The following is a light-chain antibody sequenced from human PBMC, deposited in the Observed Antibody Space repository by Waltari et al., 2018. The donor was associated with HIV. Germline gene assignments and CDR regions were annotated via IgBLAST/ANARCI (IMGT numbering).Light chain of an antibody. CDR2: WAS. CDR3: QQYYSTPFT. V-gene: IGKV4-1*01. CDR1: QSVLYNSNNKNY. Sequence: DIVMTQSPDSLAVSLGERATINCKSSQSVLYNSNNKNYLAWYQQKPGPPPKLLIYWASTRESGVPDRFSGSGSGTDFTLTISSLQAEDVAVYYCQQYYSTPFTFGPGTKVDIK. J-gene: IGKJ3*01.